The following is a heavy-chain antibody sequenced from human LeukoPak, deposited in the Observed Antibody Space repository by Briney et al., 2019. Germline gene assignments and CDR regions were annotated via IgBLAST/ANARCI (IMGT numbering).Heavy chain of an antibody. CDR3: ARGYSSTSWFDH. J-gene: IGHJ5*02. CDR1: GGSFSYYY. Sequence: SETLSLTCTVSGGSFSYYYWSWIRQPPGKGLEWIGYFYYSGSTNYNPSLKSRVTISVDTSKNQFSLNLSSVTAADTAVYYCARGYSSTSWFDHWGQGTLVTVSS. CDR2: FYYSGST. D-gene: IGHD6-6*01. V-gene: IGHV4-59*01.